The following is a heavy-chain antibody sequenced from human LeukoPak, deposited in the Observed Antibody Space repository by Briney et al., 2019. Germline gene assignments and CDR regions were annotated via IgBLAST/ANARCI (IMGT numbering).Heavy chain of an antibody. CDR1: GFTFSSYG. V-gene: IGHV3-33*01. CDR3: ARGAAGSLNTDY. Sequence: GGSLRLSCAASGFTFSSYGMHWVRQAPGKGLEWVAVIWYDGSNKYYADSVKGRSTISRDNSKNTLYLQMNSLRVEDTAVYYCARGAAGSLNTDYWGQGTLVTVSS. D-gene: IGHD6-13*01. CDR2: IWYDGSNK. J-gene: IGHJ4*02.